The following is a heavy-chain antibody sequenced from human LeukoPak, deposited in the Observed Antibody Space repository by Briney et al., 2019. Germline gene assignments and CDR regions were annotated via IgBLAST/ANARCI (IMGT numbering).Heavy chain of an antibody. CDR1: GFSLSSTALG. J-gene: IGHJ4*02. CDR3: ARITPAGRQLDY. V-gene: IGHV2-5*01. CDR2: IYWSDDK. Sequence: SGPALVKPTQTLTLTCTTSGFSLSSTALGVGWIRQPPGKTLEWLALIYWSDDKRYSPSLKSRLTISKDTSKNQVVLTMTNMDPVDTATYYCARITPAGRQLDYWGQGTLVTVSS. D-gene: IGHD6-13*01.